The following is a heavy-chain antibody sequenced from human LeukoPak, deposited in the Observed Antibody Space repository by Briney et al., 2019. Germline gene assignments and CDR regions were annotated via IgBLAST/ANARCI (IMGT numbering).Heavy chain of an antibody. CDR3: ARRMYSGSYNWFDP. CDR2: IYYSGST. J-gene: IGHJ5*02. D-gene: IGHD1-26*01. CDR1: GGSISSYY. V-gene: IGHV4-59*08. Sequence: SETLSPTCTVSGGSISSYYWSWIRQPPGKGLEWIGYIYYSGSTNYNPSLKSRVTISVDTSKNQFSLKLSSVTAAGTAVYYCARRMYSGSYNWFDPWGQGTLVTVSS.